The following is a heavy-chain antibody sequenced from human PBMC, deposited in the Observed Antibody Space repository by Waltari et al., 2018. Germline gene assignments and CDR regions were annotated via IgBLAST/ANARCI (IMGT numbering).Heavy chain of an antibody. CDR3: ARGARIILRN. Sequence: QVQLQQWGAGPLKPSVTLSVTSAVYGGSCSGFSWSWIRQAPGKGLEWIGEISNSGSTNYNPSLKSRVTISVDTSKKQFSLKLNSVTATDTAVYYCARGARIILRNWGQGTLVTVSS. CDR2: ISNSGST. D-gene: IGHD3-16*01. V-gene: IGHV4-34*01. J-gene: IGHJ4*02. CDR1: GGSCSGFS.